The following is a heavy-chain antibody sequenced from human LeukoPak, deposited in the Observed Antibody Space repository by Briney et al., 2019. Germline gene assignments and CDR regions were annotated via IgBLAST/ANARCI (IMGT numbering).Heavy chain of an antibody. CDR3: ARDPKQGGTYWNYFDY. V-gene: IGHV3-23*01. CDR2: ISRSGGST. J-gene: IGHJ4*02. Sequence: GVSLRLSCAASGFTFSSYAMSWVRQAPGKGLEWVSAISRSGGSTYYADSVKGRFTISRDNAKNTLYLEMNSLSAKDTAVYYCARDPKQGGTYWNYFDYWGQGTLVTVS. CDR1: GFTFSSYA. D-gene: IGHD1-26*01.